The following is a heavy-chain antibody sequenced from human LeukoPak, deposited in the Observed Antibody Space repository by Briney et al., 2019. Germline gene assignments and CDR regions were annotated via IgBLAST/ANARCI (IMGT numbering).Heavy chain of an antibody. CDR3: AIDPNWGTHS. J-gene: IGHJ4*02. D-gene: IGHD7-27*01. CDR1: GFTFSTYT. CDR2: IGSSGGGI. Sequence: GGSLRLSCAASGFTFSTYTMYWVRHPPGKRLEWVSIIGSSGGGIHYADSVKGRFTISRDDSKNALYLQMNSLRVEDTAVYYCAIDPNWGTHSWGQGVLVTVSS. V-gene: IGHV3-23*01.